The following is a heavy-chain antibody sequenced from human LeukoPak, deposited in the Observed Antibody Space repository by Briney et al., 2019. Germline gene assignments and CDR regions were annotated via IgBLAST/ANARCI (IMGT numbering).Heavy chain of an antibody. D-gene: IGHD3-22*01. CDR2: IYPGDSDT. J-gene: IGHJ4*02. Sequence: GESLKISCKGSGYSFTSYWTGWVRQMPGKGLEWMGIIYPGDSDTRYSPSFQGQVTISADKSISTAYLQWSSLKASDTAMYYCARADYYDSSKAEDWGQGTLVTVSS. CDR3: ARADYYDSSKAED. V-gene: IGHV5-51*01. CDR1: GYSFTSYW.